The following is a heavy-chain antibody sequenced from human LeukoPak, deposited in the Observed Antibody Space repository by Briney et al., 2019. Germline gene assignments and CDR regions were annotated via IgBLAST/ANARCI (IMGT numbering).Heavy chain of an antibody. Sequence: GGSLRLSCAASGFTFSSYAMNWVRQAPGKGLEWVAIISYDGTNKDYADSVKGRFTISRDNSRNTLCLQMNSLRAEDTAVYHCARDPLYTNSPPSYFDYWGQGTLVTVSS. D-gene: IGHD2-2*02. V-gene: IGHV3-30-3*01. CDR3: ARDPLYTNSPPSYFDY. J-gene: IGHJ4*02. CDR1: GFTFSSYA. CDR2: ISYDGTNK.